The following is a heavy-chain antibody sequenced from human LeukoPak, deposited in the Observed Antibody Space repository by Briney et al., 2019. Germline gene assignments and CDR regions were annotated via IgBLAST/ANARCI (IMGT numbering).Heavy chain of an antibody. V-gene: IGHV5-51*01. CDR1: GYIFTHYW. D-gene: IGHD6-19*01. CDR3: ARQVAYTSGRTFDF. Sequence: GESLKISCQVSGYIFTHYWIGWVRQMPGKGLASMGILYPADSDTTYSPSFQGQVTISADKSISTVYLQWSSLKASDTAMYYCARQVAYTSGRTFDFWGQGTLVTVSS. J-gene: IGHJ4*02. CDR2: LYPADSDT.